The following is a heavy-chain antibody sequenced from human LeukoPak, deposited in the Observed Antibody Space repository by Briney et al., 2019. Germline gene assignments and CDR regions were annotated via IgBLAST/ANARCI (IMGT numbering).Heavy chain of an antibody. CDR3: AKPAYSSGWRPNYNWFDP. Sequence: GGSLRLSCAASGFTFSSYGMHWVRQAPGKGLEWVAFIRYDGSNKYYADSVKGRFTISRDNSKSTLYLQMNSLRAEDTAVYYCAKPAYSSGWRPNYNWFDPWGQGTLVTVSS. CDR2: IRYDGSNK. V-gene: IGHV3-30*02. CDR1: GFTFSSYG. D-gene: IGHD6-19*01. J-gene: IGHJ5*02.